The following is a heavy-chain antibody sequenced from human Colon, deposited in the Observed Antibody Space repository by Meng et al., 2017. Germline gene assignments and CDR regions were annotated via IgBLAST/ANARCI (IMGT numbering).Heavy chain of an antibody. V-gene: IGHV4-61*01. CDR1: GGSVSSASYY. Sequence: GLGPGLWRPSETLSLPCNVSGGSVSSASYYWSWIRQPPGKGLEWIGLIHYSGSRNYNPSLKSRVTMSVDTSKNQVSLRLTSVTAADTAVYYCARFYGSGTFEVHDYWGQGTLVTVSS. J-gene: IGHJ4*02. D-gene: IGHD3-10*01. CDR3: ARFYGSGTFEVHDY. CDR2: IHYSGSR.